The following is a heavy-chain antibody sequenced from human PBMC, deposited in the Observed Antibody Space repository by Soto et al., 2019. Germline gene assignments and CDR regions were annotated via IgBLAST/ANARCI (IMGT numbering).Heavy chain of an antibody. CDR3: ATSYSSSSSPRDY. CDR1: GFTFSSYW. V-gene: IGHV3-7*01. D-gene: IGHD6-6*01. CDR2: IKQDGSEK. J-gene: IGHJ4*02. Sequence: TGGSLRLSCAASGFTFSSYWMSWVRQAPGKGLEWVANIKQDGSEKYYVDSVKGRFTISRDNAKNSLYLQMNSLRAEDTAVYYCATSYSSSSSPRDYWGQGTLVTVSS.